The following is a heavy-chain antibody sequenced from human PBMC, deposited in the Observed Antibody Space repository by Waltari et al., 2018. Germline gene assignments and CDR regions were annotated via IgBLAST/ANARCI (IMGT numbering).Heavy chain of an antibody. J-gene: IGHJ4*02. D-gene: IGHD2-15*01. CDR1: GASINSXSKY. Sequence: QVQLXESGPGLVKPSQTLSLTXTVSGASINSXSKYWSWIRQSAGKGREWIGRMYVSGRTXYNPSLKSRATIXVDXSKTXXSXKLKSVTAXXTAVXYCAKDKSAXXLYYFEYXCRGALVTVXS. CDR3: AKDKSAXXLYYFEY. V-gene: IGHV4-61*02. CDR2: MYVSGRT.